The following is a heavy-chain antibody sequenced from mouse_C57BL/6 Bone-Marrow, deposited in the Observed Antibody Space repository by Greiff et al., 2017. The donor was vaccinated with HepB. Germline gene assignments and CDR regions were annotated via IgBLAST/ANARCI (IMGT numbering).Heavy chain of an antibody. CDR1: GFNIKDYY. V-gene: IGHV14-2*01. D-gene: IGHD1-1*01. J-gene: IGHJ4*01. CDR3: ASPHYGSSHYYAMDY. Sequence: VHVKQSGAELVKPGASVKLSCTASGFNIKDYYMHWVKQRTEQGLEWIGRIDPEDGETKYAPKFQGKATITADTSSNTAYLQLSSLTSEDTAVYYCASPHYGSSHYYAMDYWGQGTSVTVSS. CDR2: IDPEDGET.